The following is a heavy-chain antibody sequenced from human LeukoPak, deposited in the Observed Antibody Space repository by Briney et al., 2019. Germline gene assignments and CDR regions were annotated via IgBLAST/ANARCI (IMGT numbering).Heavy chain of an antibody. J-gene: IGHJ4*02. Sequence: SETLSLTCTVSGGSISSYYWSWIWQPPGKGLEWIGYISYSGSTNYNPSLKSRVTISVDTSKNQFSLKLRSVTAADTAVYYCARHGSDYSFDYWGQGTLVTVSS. CDR2: ISYSGST. V-gene: IGHV4-59*08. CDR3: ARHGSDYSFDY. CDR1: GGSISSYY. D-gene: IGHD3-22*01.